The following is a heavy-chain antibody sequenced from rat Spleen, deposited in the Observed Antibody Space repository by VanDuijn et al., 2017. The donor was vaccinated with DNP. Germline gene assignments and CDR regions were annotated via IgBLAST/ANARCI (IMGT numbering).Heavy chain of an antibody. CDR2: ISANGGSI. V-gene: IGHV5-20*01. CDR1: NFTISDYG. CDR3: TWGAADA. J-gene: IGHJ4*01. D-gene: IGHD1-2*01. Sequence: EVKLVESGGGLVQPGGSLKLSCAVSNFTISDYGMAWVRQAPTKGLEWVASISANGGSIRYRDSVKGRFTISRDNAKSSLYLQMDSLRSEDTATYYCTWGAADAWGQGTSVTVSS.